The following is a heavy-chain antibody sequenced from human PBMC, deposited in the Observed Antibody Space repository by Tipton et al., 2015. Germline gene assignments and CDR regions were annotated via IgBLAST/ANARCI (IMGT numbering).Heavy chain of an antibody. Sequence: QSGAEVKKPGASVKVSCKASGYTFSSYGISWVRQAPGEGLEWMGWISAYNGNTNYAQKLQGRVTMTTDTATSTAYMELRSLRSDDTAVYYCARETPGVGYCSGGSCPGYYSMDVWGQGTTVTVSS. V-gene: IGHV1-18*01. J-gene: IGHJ6*02. D-gene: IGHD2-15*01. CDR3: ARETPGVGYCSGGSCPGYYSMDV. CDR2: ISAYNGNT. CDR1: GYTFSSYG.